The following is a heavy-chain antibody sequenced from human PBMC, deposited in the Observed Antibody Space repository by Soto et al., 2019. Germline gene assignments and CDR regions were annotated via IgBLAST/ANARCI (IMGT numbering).Heavy chain of an antibody. J-gene: IGHJ3*01. Sequence: GGSLRLSCAASGFSFNNHAMTWVRQAPGKELEWVSGISGSGSTTHYADSVKGRFTISRDNSKDTLYLQMNSLRADDTAVYFCAKDRLMLTMVVVGAFDFWGLGTMVTVSS. V-gene: IGHV3-23*01. CDR1: GFSFNNHA. D-gene: IGHD3-22*01. CDR2: ISGSGSTT. CDR3: AKDRLMLTMVVVGAFDF.